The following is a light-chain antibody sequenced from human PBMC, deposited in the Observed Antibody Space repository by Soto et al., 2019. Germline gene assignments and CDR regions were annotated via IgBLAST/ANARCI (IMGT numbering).Light chain of an antibody. CDR2: AAS. CDR1: QSISTH. V-gene: IGKV1-39*01. J-gene: IGKJ1*01. CDR3: QQSYTSGWT. Sequence: DIQMTQSPSSLSASVGDRVSITCRASQSISTHLSWYQQKPGKAPKLLIYAASSLQSWVPSRYTGSGSGTDFTLTISSLQPEDFATYDCQQSYTSGWTFGQGTKVEIK.